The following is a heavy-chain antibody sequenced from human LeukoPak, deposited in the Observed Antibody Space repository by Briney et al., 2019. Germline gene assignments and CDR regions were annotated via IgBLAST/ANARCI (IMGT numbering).Heavy chain of an antibody. CDR1: GFSFDDYG. V-gene: IGHV3-7*01. D-gene: IGHD3-22*01. CDR3: ARDSDYYDSNSLDY. Sequence: GSLRLSCAASGFSFDDYGMSWVRQAPGKGLEWVANIKQDGSEKYYVDSVKGRFTISRDNAKNSLYLQMNSLRAEDTAVYYCARDSDYYDSNSLDYWGQGTLVTVSS. J-gene: IGHJ4*02. CDR2: IKQDGSEK.